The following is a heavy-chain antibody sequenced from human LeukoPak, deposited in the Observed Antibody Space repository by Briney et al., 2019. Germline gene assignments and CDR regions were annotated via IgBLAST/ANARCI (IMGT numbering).Heavy chain of an antibody. Sequence: PGGSLRLSRAASGLTFSDYYLSWIRQPPGKGLEWVSYINSSGSTIYYADSVKGRFTISKDNAKNSRYLQMNRLRAEGTAVYRCARTPGAYCGGDCYSGGFDYWGQGTLVTVSS. CDR1: GLTFSDYY. D-gene: IGHD2-21*01. CDR2: INSSGSTI. V-gene: IGHV3-11*01. J-gene: IGHJ4*02. CDR3: ARTPGAYCGGDCYSGGFDY.